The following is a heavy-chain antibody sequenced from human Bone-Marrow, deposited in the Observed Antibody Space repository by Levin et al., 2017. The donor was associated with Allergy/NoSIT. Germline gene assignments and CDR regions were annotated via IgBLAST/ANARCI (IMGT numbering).Heavy chain of an antibody. CDR1: GLSLNTSGVR. V-gene: IGHV2-5*02. CDR2: IYWDDDK. D-gene: IGHD1-20*01. Sequence: SGPTLVKPTQTLTLTCTFSGLSLNTSGVRVEWIRQPPGKALEWLALIYWDDDKRYSPSLRSRLTVAKDTSKNQVVLIMANMDPVDTATYYCTHSLHNFSFHYWGQGTLVTVSS. J-gene: IGHJ4*02. CDR3: THSLHNFSFHY.